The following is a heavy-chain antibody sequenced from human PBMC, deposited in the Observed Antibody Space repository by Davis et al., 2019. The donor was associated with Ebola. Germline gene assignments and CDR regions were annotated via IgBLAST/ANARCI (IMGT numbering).Heavy chain of an antibody. V-gene: IGHV1-69*13. Sequence: SVKVSCKASGGTFSSYAISWVRQAPGQGLEWMGGIIPIFGTANYAQKFQGRVTITADESTSTAYMELSSLRSEDTAVYYCARDAAGIAVAALDAFDIWGQGTMVTVSS. J-gene: IGHJ3*02. CDR2: IIPIFGTA. CDR3: ARDAAGIAVAALDAFDI. D-gene: IGHD6-19*01. CDR1: GGTFSSYA.